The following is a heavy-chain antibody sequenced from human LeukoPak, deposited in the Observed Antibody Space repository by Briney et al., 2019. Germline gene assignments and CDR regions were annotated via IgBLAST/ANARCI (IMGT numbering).Heavy chain of an antibody. D-gene: IGHD1-7*01. CDR1: GGSISSYY. V-gene: IGHV4-59*01. Sequence: PSETLSLTCTVSGGSISSYYWSWIRQPPGKGLEWIGYIYYSGSTNYNPSLKSRVTISVDTSKNQFSLKLSSVTAADTAVYYCARAPGTDYYYYMDVWGKGTTVTVSS. J-gene: IGHJ6*03. CDR3: ARAPGTDYYYYMDV. CDR2: IYYSGST.